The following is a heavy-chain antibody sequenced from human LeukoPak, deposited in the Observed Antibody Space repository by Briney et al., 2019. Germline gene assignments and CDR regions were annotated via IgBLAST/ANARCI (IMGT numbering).Heavy chain of an antibody. CDR2: ISWNSGSI. D-gene: IGHD3-10*01. CDR3: AKDGRGYAFDI. V-gene: IGHV3-9*01. Sequence: PGRSLRLSCAASGFTFDDYAMHWVRQAPGKGLEWVSGISWNSGSIGYADSVKGRFTISRDNAKNSLYLQTNSLRAEDTALYYCAKDGRGYAFDIWGQGTMVTVSS. CDR1: GFTFDDYA. J-gene: IGHJ3*02.